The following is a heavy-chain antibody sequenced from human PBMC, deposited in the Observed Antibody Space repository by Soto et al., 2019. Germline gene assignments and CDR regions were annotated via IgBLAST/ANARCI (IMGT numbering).Heavy chain of an antibody. J-gene: IGHJ3*01. Sequence: EVQVVESGGGLVQPGGSLRLSCATSKFTFSAYAMTWVRQAPGEGLEWVSSISGSGGGTSYADSVKGRFSISRDNSKNTLYLRMNILRVEDTAVYYCTRDPNGDHIGAFDFWGQGIVVTVSS. V-gene: IGHV3-23*04. CDR3: TRDPNGDHIGAFDF. CDR1: KFTFSAYA. CDR2: ISGSGGGT. D-gene: IGHD4-17*01.